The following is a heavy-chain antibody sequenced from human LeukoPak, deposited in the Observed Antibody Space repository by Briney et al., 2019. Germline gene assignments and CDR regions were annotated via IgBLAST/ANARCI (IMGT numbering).Heavy chain of an antibody. V-gene: IGHV4-34*01. J-gene: IGHJ3*02. CDR1: GGSFSGYY. D-gene: IGHD2-2*01. Sequence: SETLSLTCAVYGGSFSGYYWSWIRQPPGKGLEWIGEINHSGSTNYNPSLKSRVTISVDTSKNQFSLKLSSVTAADTAVYYCAREATYPEHAFDIWGQGTMVTVSS. CDR3: AREATYPEHAFDI. CDR2: INHSGST.